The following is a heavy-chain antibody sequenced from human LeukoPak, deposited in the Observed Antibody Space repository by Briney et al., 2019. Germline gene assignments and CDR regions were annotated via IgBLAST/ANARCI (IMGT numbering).Heavy chain of an antibody. D-gene: IGHD1-26*01. CDR1: GFSCSSNW. J-gene: IGHJ4*02. V-gene: IGHV3-7*01. CDR2: INEDGSEK. CDR3: ARVSVGAPAFDY. Sequence: GGSLRLSCSASGFSCSSNWMSWVRQAPAKGLEWVAHINEDGSEKYYVDSVKGRFFISRDNAAKSLSLQMNRLRDADTAVYYCARVSVGAPAFDYWGQGNLVTVSS.